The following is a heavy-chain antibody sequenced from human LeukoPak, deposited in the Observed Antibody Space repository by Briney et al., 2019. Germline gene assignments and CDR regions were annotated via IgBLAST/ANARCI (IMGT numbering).Heavy chain of an antibody. CDR2: INPNSGGT. Sequence: GASVKVSCKASGYTFTSYDINWVRQAPGQGLEWMGWINPNSGGTNYAQKFQGRVTMTRDTSISTAYMELSRLRSDDTAVYYCARDRVRTTALIDYWGQGTLVTVSS. D-gene: IGHD4-17*01. J-gene: IGHJ4*02. CDR3: ARDRVRTTALIDY. V-gene: IGHV1-2*02. CDR1: GYTFTSYD.